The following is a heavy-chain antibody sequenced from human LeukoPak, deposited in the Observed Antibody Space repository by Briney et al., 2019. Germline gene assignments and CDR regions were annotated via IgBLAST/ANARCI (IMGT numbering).Heavy chain of an antibody. V-gene: IGHV3-30*04. D-gene: IGHD4-17*01. CDR2: IRYNGSIK. J-gene: IGHJ4*02. CDR1: GFTFSNYA. CDR3: ARVGIYGDYGRYFDY. Sequence: GGPLRLSCAASGFTFSNYALHWVRQAPGKGLEWVGFIRYNGSIKYYADSVKGRFTISRDNAKNSLYLQMNSLRAEDTALYYCARVGIYGDYGRYFDYWGQGTLVIVSS.